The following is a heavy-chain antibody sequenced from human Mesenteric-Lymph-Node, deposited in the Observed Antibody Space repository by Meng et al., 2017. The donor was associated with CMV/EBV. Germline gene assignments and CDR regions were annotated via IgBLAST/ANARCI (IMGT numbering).Heavy chain of an antibody. J-gene: IGHJ6*02. CDR3: AKASGVGTNYYHYGMDV. V-gene: IGHV3-7*01. D-gene: IGHD7-27*01. CDR1: GFTFSNFW. Sequence: GGSLRLSCAASGFTFSNFWMTWVRQTPGKGLEWVANIKQDGSDKYYVDSVKGRFTISRDNAKNSLYLQINSLRVEDTAVYYCAKASGVGTNYYHYGMDVWGQGTTVTVSS. CDR2: IKQDGSDK.